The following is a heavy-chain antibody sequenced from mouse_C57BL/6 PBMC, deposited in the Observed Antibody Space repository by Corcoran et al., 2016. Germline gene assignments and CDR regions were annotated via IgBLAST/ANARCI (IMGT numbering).Heavy chain of an antibody. Sequence: QIQLVQSVPELNKPGESVKIPCKAPGYTFTTYGMSWVKQAPGKGLKWMSWINTYSGVPTYADDFKGRFAFSLETSASTAYLQINNLKNEDTATYFCARYGYDYAMDYWGQGTSVTVSS. CDR2: INTYSGVP. J-gene: IGHJ4*01. D-gene: IGHD2-2*01. CDR3: ARYGYDYAMDY. CDR1: GYTFTTYG. V-gene: IGHV9-3*01.